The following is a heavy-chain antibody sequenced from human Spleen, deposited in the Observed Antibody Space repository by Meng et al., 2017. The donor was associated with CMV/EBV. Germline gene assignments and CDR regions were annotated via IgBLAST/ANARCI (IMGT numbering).Heavy chain of an antibody. CDR2: INPYSGGT. CDR3: ARHRILRFLEWLPEPREIQINGLDV. Sequence: ASVKVSCKASGYTFTAHYFHWVRQAPGQGLEWLGWINPYSGGTNYAQNFQGRVTMTRDTSISTAYMELTRLRSDDTAVYYCARHRILRFLEWLPEPREIQINGLDVWGQGTTVTVSS. CDR1: GYTFTAHY. D-gene: IGHD3-3*01. J-gene: IGHJ6*02. V-gene: IGHV1-2*02.